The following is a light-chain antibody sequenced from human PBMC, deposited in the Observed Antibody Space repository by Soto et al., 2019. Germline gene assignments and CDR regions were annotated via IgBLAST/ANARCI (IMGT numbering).Light chain of an antibody. CDR2: DVS. J-gene: IGLJ1*01. CDR1: SSDVGGYNY. V-gene: IGLV2-14*01. CDR3: SSYTSSSTLPV. Sequence: QSALTQPASVSGSPGQSITISCTGTSSDVGGYNYVSWYQQHPGNAPKLMIYDVSNRPSGVSNRFSGSKSGNTASLTISGLQAEDEADYSCSSYTSSSTLPVFGTGTKVTVL.